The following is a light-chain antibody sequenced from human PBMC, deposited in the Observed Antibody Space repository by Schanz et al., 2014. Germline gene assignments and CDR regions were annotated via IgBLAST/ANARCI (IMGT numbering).Light chain of an antibody. V-gene: IGLV2-11*01. CDR1: SSDVGGYNY. J-gene: IGLJ3*02. CDR2: DVT. Sequence: QSALTQPRSVSGSPGQSVTISCTGTSSDVGGYNYVSWFQQHPGKAPELMTYDVTKRPSGVPDRFSGSKSGNTASLTISGLQAEDEADYYCCSYAGSYTWVFGGGTKLTVL. CDR3: CSYAGSYTWV.